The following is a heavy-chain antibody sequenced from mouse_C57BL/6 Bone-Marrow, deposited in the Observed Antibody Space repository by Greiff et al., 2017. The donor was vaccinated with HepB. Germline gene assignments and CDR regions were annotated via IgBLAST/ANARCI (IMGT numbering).Heavy chain of an antibody. CDR3: ARRGLWYFDV. CDR1: GYTFTSYW. V-gene: IGHV1-55*01. Sequence: QVQLQQPGAELVKPGASVKMSCKASGYTFTSYWITWVKQRPGHGLEWIGDIYPGRGSTNYNEKFKSKATLTVDTSSSTAYMQLSSLTSEDSAVYYCARRGLWYFDVWGTGTTVTVSS. CDR2: IYPGRGST. J-gene: IGHJ1*03.